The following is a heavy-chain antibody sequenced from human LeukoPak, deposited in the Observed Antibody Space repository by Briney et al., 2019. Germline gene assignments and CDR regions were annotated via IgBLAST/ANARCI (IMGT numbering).Heavy chain of an antibody. CDR3: ASDYGGNSGAFDI. CDR2: INHSGST. Sequence: SETLSLTCAVYGGSFSGYYWSWIRQPPGKGLEWIGEINHSGSTNYNPSLKSRVTISVNTSKNQFSLKLSSVTAADTAVYYCASDYGGNSGAFDIWGQGTMVTVSS. D-gene: IGHD4-23*01. CDR1: GGSFSGYY. J-gene: IGHJ3*02. V-gene: IGHV4-34*01.